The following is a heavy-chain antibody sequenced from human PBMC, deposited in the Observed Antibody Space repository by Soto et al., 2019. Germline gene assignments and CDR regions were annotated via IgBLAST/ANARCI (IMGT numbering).Heavy chain of an antibody. Sequence: SETLSLTCTVSGGSISSSSYYWGWIRQPPGKGLEWIGSIDYSGSTYHNPSLKSRVTLSVDTSKNQFSLRLSSVTAAETAVYYCASKIASAALGWFDPWGQGTLVTVSS. CDR3: ASKIASAALGWFDP. CDR1: GGSISSSSYY. D-gene: IGHD6-13*01. V-gene: IGHV4-39*01. CDR2: IDYSGST. J-gene: IGHJ5*02.